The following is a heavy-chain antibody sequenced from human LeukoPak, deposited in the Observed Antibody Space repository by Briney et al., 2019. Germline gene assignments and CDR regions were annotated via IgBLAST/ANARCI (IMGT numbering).Heavy chain of an antibody. CDR2: ISSSSSTI. Sequence: GGSLRLSCAASRFTFSSYWMNWVRQAPGKGLEWVSYISSSSSTIYYADSVKGRFTISRDNAKNSLYLQMNSLRAEDTAVYYCARGAIYYDSSGYSDYWGQGTLVTVSS. CDR3: ARGAIYYDSSGYSDY. J-gene: IGHJ4*02. CDR1: RFTFSSYW. D-gene: IGHD3-22*01. V-gene: IGHV3-48*01.